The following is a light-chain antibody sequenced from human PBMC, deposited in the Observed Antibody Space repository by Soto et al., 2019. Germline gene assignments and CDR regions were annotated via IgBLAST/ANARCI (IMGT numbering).Light chain of an antibody. CDR2: DAS. CDR3: QQYNNWPRT. CDR1: QSVSSN. J-gene: IGKJ1*01. Sequence: EIVLTQSPGTLSLSPGEGATLSCRASQSVSSNLAWYQQKPGQAPRLLIYDASTRATGIPARFSGSGSGTEFTLTISSLQSEDFAVYYCQQYNNWPRTFGQGTKVDIK. V-gene: IGKV3-15*01.